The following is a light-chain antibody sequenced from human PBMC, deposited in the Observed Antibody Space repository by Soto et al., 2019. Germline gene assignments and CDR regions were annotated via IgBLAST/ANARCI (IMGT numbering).Light chain of an antibody. V-gene: IGLV1-40*01. Sequence: QSVLTQPPSVSGAPGQRVTISCTGSSSNIGAGYDVHGYQQLPGTAPKLLIYGNSNRPSGVPDRFSGSKSGTSASLAITGLQAEDEADHYCQSYDSSLSGYVVGTGTKLTVL. J-gene: IGLJ1*01. CDR2: GNS. CDR3: QSYDSSLSGYV. CDR1: SSNIGAGYD.